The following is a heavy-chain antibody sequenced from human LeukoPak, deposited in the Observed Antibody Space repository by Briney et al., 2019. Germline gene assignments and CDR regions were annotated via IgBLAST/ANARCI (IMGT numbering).Heavy chain of an antibody. D-gene: IGHD3-22*01. CDR1: GYTFTGYY. V-gene: IGHV1-2*02. Sequence: ASVKVSCKASGYTFTGYYMHWVRQAPGQGLEWMGWINPNSGGTNYAQKFQGRVTMTRDTSISTAYMELRSLRSDDTAVYYCARVTNYYDSSGYYYWGQGTLVTVSS. CDR2: INPNSGGT. J-gene: IGHJ4*02. CDR3: ARVTNYYDSSGYYY.